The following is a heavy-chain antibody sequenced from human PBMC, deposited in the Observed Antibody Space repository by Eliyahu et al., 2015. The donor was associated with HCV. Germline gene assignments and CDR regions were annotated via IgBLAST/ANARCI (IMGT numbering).Heavy chain of an antibody. Sequence: VSWVRQAPGKGLEWVANIKEDGSEKYYVDSVKGRFTISRDNAKNSLNLQMNSLRAEDTAVYYCARDRGSGWSRIDYWGQGTLVTVSS. J-gene: IGHJ4*02. CDR2: IKEDGSEK. D-gene: IGHD6-19*01. CDR3: ARDRGSGWSRIDY. V-gene: IGHV3-7*01.